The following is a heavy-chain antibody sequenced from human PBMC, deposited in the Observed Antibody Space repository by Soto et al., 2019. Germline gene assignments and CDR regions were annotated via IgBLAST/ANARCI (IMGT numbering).Heavy chain of an antibody. V-gene: IGHV1-69*13. Sequence: GASVKVSCKASGGTFSSYAISWVRQAPGQGLEWMGGIIPIFGTANYAQKFQGRVTITADESTSTAYMELSSLRSEDTAVYYCAREERGPEIYRMIVVVSDAFDIWGQGTMVTVSS. J-gene: IGHJ3*02. CDR3: AREERGPEIYRMIVVVSDAFDI. CDR2: IIPIFGTA. D-gene: IGHD3-22*01. CDR1: GGTFSSYA.